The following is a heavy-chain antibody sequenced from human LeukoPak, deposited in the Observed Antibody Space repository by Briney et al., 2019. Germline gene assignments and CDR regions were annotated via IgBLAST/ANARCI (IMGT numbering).Heavy chain of an antibody. CDR2: IYDSGST. CDR1: GGSISSYY. D-gene: IGHD1-1*01. CDR3: ATTYDPYYMDV. Sequence: PSETLSLTCSVSGGSISSYYWSWIRQPPGKGLEWIGYIYDSGSTNYKSPLKSRVTMSGDTSKNQFSLKLSSVTAADTAVYYCATTYDPYYMDVWGKGTTVTVS. V-gene: IGHV4-59*08. J-gene: IGHJ6*03.